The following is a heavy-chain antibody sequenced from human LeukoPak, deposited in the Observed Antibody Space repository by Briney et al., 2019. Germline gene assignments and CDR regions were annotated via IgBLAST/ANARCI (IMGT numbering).Heavy chain of an antibody. CDR3: ARGAGYSSSRFDY. J-gene: IGHJ4*02. V-gene: IGHV3-33*08. D-gene: IGHD6-13*01. CDR1: GFTFSKYA. CDR2: IWYDGSNK. Sequence: GGSLRLSCSASGFTFSKYAMHWVRQAPGKGLEWVAVIWYDGSNKYYADSVKGRFTISRDNSKNTLYLQMNSLRAEDTAVYYCARGAGYSSSRFDYWGQGTLVTVSS.